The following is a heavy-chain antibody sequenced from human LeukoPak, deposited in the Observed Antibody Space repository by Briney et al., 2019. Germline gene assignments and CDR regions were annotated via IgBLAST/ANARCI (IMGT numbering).Heavy chain of an antibody. D-gene: IGHD2-2*01. CDR3: ARDTKYAFDN. V-gene: IGHV3-48*01. CDR2: IGISSGNT. Sequence: GGSLRLSCAASGFTFSSYSMMWVRQAPGKGLEWNSYIGISSGNTKYADSVKGRFTISGDKAKNSLYLQMNSMRVEDTAVYYCARDTKYAFDNWGQGTLVTVSS. CDR1: GFTFSSYS. J-gene: IGHJ4*02.